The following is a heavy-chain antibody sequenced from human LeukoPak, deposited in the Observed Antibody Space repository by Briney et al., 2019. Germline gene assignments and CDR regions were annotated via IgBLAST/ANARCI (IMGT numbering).Heavy chain of an antibody. CDR1: GYTFTSYY. Sequence: ASVKVSCKASGYTFTSYYMHWARQAPGQGLEWMGWINPNSGGTNYAQKFQGWVTMTRDTSISTAYMELSRLRSDDTAVYYCARESGSGWKHDAFDIWGQGTMVTVSS. CDR3: ARESGSGWKHDAFDI. V-gene: IGHV1-2*04. D-gene: IGHD6-19*01. J-gene: IGHJ3*02. CDR2: INPNSGGT.